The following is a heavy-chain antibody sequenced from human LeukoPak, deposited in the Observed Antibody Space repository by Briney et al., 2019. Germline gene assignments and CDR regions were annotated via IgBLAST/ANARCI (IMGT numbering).Heavy chain of an antibody. J-gene: IGHJ4*02. Sequence: ASVKVSCKASGYTFTRNTINWVRQAPAQGLEWMGWVNTNAGNPTYAQGFTGRFVFSSDTSVSTAYLQIGSLKAEDTAVYYCVTNFDSSGYFGYWGQGTLVTVSS. V-gene: IGHV7-4-1*01. CDR2: VNTNAGNP. CDR3: VTNFDSSGYFGY. CDR1: GYTFTRNT. D-gene: IGHD3-22*01.